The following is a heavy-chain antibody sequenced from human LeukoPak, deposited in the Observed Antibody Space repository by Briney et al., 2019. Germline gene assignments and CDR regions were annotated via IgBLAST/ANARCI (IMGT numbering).Heavy chain of an antibody. V-gene: IGHV4-59*08. CDR3: ARLPSGSYLFDY. CDR1: GGSLSSLF. Sequence: SETLSLTCSVCGGSLSSLFWRWLPPPPGKGLEEWGYLYYSGSTNYNPSLKSRVTISVDTSKNQFSLKLSSVSAADTAVYYCARLPSGSYLFDYGGQGTLVTVSS. CDR2: LYYSGST. J-gene: IGHJ4*02. D-gene: IGHD1-26*01.